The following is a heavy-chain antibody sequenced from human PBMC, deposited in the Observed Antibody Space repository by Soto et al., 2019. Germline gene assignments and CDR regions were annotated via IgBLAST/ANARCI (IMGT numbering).Heavy chain of an antibody. J-gene: IGHJ4*02. D-gene: IGHD3-9*01. CDR2: TSAYNGNT. Sequence: ASVKVSCKASGYTFTSYGISWVQQAPGQGLEWMGWTSAYNGNTNYAQKLQGRVTMTTDTSTSTAYMELRSLRSDDTAAYYCARDRTTYYDILTGYPHWGQGTLVTVSS. CDR3: ARDRTTYYDILTGYPH. CDR1: GYTFTSYG. V-gene: IGHV1-18*04.